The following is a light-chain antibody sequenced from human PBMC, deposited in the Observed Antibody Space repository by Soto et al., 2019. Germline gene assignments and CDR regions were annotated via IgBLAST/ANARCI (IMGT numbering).Light chain of an antibody. J-gene: IGLJ1*01. V-gene: IGLV2-14*01. CDR3: NSYTSSSTYV. Sequence: QSVLTQPASVSGSPGQSITISRTGTSSDVGGYNYVSWYQQHPGKAPKLVIYDVSNRPSGVSNRFSGSKSGNTASLTISGLQAEDEADYYCNSYTSSSTYVFGTGTKVTVL. CDR1: SSDVGGYNY. CDR2: DVS.